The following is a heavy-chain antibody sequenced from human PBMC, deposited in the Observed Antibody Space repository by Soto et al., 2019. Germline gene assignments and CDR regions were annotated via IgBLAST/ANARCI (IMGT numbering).Heavy chain of an antibody. J-gene: IGHJ6*02. CDR1: GFTFDDYA. V-gene: IGHV3-9*01. CDR3: AKDMGSGSYYYYYGMDV. D-gene: IGHD1-26*01. Sequence: EVQLVESGGGLVQPGRSLRLSWAASGFTFDDYAMHWVRQAPGKGLEWVSGISWNSGSIGYADSVKGRFTISRDNAKNSLYLQMNSLRAEDTALYYCAKDMGSGSYYYYYGMDVWGQGTTVTVSS. CDR2: ISWNSGSI.